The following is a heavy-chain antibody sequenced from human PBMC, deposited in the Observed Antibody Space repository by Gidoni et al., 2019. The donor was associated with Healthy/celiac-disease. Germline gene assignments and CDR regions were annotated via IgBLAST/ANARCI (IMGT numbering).Heavy chain of an antibody. V-gene: IGHV4-34*01. D-gene: IGHD3-10*01. CDR1: GGSFSGYY. Sequence: QVQLQQWGAGLLKPSENMSLTCAVYGGSFSGYYWSWIRQPQGKGLEWIGEINHRGSTNYNPSLKSRVTISVDTSKNQFSLKLSSVTSADTAVYYCARSPYGPYFDYWGQGTLVTVSS. CDR2: INHRGST. CDR3: ARSPYGPYFDY. J-gene: IGHJ4*02.